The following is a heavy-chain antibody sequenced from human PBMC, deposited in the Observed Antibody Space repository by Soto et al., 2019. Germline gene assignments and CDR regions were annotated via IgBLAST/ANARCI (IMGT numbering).Heavy chain of an antibody. D-gene: IGHD6-13*01. V-gene: IGHV4-39*01. CDR1: GGSISSSRSY. CDR3: ARQAAAPGIDLWFDP. Sequence: QLQLQESGPGLVKPSETLSLTCNVSGGSISSSRSYWAWFRQPPGKELAWIANIFYAGNTYYNPSHKSRVTVSVDTSKNQFSLKLDSVTAADTAVYYCARQAAAPGIDLWFDPWGQGTLVTVSS. CDR2: IFYAGNT. J-gene: IGHJ5*02.